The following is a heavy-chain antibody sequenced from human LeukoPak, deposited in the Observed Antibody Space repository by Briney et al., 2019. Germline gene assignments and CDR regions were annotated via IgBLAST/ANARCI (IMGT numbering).Heavy chain of an antibody. CDR2: ISSSGSTI. D-gene: IGHD2-2*01. Sequence: GGSLRLPCAASGFTFSSYEMNWVRQAPGKGLEWVSYISSSGSTIYYADSVKGRFTISRDNAKNSLYLQMNSLRAEDTAVYYCARDRGPYQLPTTYFDYWGQGTLVTVSS. CDR1: GFTFSSYE. J-gene: IGHJ4*02. CDR3: ARDRGPYQLPTTYFDY. V-gene: IGHV3-48*03.